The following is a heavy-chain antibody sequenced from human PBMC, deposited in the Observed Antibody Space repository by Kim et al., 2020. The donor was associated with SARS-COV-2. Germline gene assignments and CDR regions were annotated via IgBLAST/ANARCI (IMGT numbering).Heavy chain of an antibody. CDR3: ARGLGSSSWYYFDY. V-gene: IGHV4-34*01. J-gene: IGHJ4*02. CDR2: INHSGST. Sequence: SETLSLTCAVYGGSFSGYYWSWIRQPPGKGLEWIGEINHSGSTNYNPSLKSRVTISVDTSKNQFSLKLSSVTAADTAVYYCARGLGSSSWYYFDYWGQGTLVTVSS. D-gene: IGHD6-13*01. CDR1: GGSFSGYY.